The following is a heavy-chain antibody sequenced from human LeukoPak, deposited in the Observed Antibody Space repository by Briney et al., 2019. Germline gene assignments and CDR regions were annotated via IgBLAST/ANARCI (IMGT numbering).Heavy chain of an antibody. CDR2: ISDSGST. V-gene: IGHV4-59*01. Sequence: PSETLSLTCTVSGGSISSYYWTWIRQPPGKGLEWIGYISDSGSTNYNPSLKGRVTLSVDTSKNQLSLRLSSVTAADTAVYYCARELPGKATADYWGQGALVTVSS. CDR1: GGSISSYY. D-gene: IGHD1-1*01. J-gene: IGHJ4*02. CDR3: ARELPGKATADY.